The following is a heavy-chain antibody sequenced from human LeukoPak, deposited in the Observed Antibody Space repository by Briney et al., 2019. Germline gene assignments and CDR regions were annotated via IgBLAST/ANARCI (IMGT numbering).Heavy chain of an antibody. CDR2: ISISSSYI. D-gene: IGHD1-26*01. V-gene: IGHV3-21*01. CDR3: ARDLSYNNDY. Sequence: GGSLRLSCAASGFTFSSYSMNWGCQGPRKGLGWVSSISISSSYIYYADSVKGRFTISRDNANNSLYLQMNSLRAEDTTVYYCARDLSYNNDYWGQGTLVTVST. J-gene: IGHJ4*02. CDR1: GFTFSSYS.